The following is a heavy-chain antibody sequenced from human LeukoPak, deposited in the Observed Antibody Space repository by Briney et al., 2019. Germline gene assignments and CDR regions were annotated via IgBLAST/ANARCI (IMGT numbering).Heavy chain of an antibody. CDR3: ARAMWERGAFDI. CDR1: GYTFTGYY. V-gene: IGHV1-2*02. Sequence: ASVKVSCKASGYTFTGYYMHWVRQAPGQGLEWMGWINPNSGGTNYAQKFQGRVTMTRDTSISTAYMELGRLRSDDTAVYYCARAMWERGAFDIWGQGTMVTVSS. D-gene: IGHD1-26*01. J-gene: IGHJ3*02. CDR2: INPNSGGT.